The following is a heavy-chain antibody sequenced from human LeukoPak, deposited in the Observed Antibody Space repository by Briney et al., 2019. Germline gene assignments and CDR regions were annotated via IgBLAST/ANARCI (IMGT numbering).Heavy chain of an antibody. Sequence: ASVKVSCKASGYTFTGYYMHWVRQAPGQGLEWMGWINPNSGGTNYAQKFRGRVTMTRDTSISTAYMELSRLRSDDTAVYYCARVSGGGRLASGDAFDIWGQGTMVTVSS. CDR1: GYTFTGYY. V-gene: IGHV1-2*02. CDR2: INPNSGGT. J-gene: IGHJ3*02. CDR3: ARVSGGGRLASGDAFDI. D-gene: IGHD2-15*01.